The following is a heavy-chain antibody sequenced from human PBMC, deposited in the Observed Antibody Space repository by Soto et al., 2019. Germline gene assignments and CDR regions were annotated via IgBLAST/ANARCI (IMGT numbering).Heavy chain of an antibody. D-gene: IGHD2-2*01. J-gene: IGHJ4*02. CDR3: ARATGSNHPFDY. CDR1: GFTFSTYW. CDR2: ISTDGSST. V-gene: IGHV3-74*01. Sequence: EVQLVESGRGLVQPGGSLRLSCAATGFTFSTYWMHWVRQGPGKGLVWVSRISTDGSSTTYADSVKGRFTISRDNAKNTLYLQMNSLSAEDTAVYYCARATGSNHPFDYWGQGTLVTVSS.